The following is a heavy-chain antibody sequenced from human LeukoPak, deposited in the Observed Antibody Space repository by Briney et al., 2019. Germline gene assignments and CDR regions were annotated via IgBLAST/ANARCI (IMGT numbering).Heavy chain of an antibody. CDR1: GYTFTGYY. CDR2: INSNSGGT. CDR3: ARDSPKGKIR. Sequence: ASVKVSCKASGYTFTGYYMHWVRQAPGQGVEWMGWINSNSGGTNCAQKFQGRVTMARDTSINTTDMELSRLRSYGTAVYYCARDSPKGKIRWGQGTPVNVSS. J-gene: IGHJ4*02. V-gene: IGHV1-2*02. D-gene: IGHD4-23*01.